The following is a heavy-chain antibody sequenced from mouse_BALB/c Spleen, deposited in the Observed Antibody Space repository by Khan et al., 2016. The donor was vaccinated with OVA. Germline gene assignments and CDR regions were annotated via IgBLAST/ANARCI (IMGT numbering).Heavy chain of an antibody. CDR1: GYSITSDYA. D-gene: IGHD2-1*01. J-gene: IGHJ1*01. CDR2: ISYSGST. Sequence: EVQLQESGPGLVKPSQSLSLTCTVTGYSITSDYAWNWIRQFPGNKLEWMGYISYSGSTSYNPSLKSRISITRDTSKNQFFLQLNSVTTEDTATXYCARRAYYGNWYFDVWGAGTTVTVSS. V-gene: IGHV3-2*02. CDR3: ARRAYYGNWYFDV.